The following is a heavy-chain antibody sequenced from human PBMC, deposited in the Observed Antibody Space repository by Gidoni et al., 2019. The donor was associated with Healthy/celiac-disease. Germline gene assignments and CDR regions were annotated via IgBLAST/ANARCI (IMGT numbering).Heavy chain of an antibody. CDR3: ARAPARYDSSGYDAFDI. D-gene: IGHD3-22*01. CDR1: GGSISSYY. Sequence: QVQLQVSGPGLVKPSETLALTCSVSGGSISSYYWSCIRQPPGKGMEWIGYIYYSGSTNYNPSLKSRVTISVDTSKNQFSLKLSSVTAADTAVYYCARAPARYDSSGYDAFDIWGQGTMVTVSS. V-gene: IGHV4-59*01. J-gene: IGHJ3*02. CDR2: IYYSGST.